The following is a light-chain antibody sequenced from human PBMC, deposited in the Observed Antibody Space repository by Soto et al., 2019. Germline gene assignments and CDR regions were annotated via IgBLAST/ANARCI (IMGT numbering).Light chain of an antibody. CDR2: EVN. CDR1: RSDVGSYNY. Sequence: QSVLTQPAYVSGSPGQSIAISCTGTRSDVGSYNYVSWYQQYPGKAPKLMIFEVNNRPSGVSNRFSGSKSGSMASLTMSGLQAEDEADYYCSSYTTSSTQVFGTGTKVTVL. J-gene: IGLJ1*01. CDR3: SSYTTSSTQV. V-gene: IGLV2-14*01.